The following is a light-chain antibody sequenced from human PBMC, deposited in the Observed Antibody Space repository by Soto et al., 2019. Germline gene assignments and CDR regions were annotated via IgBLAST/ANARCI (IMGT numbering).Light chain of an antibody. V-gene: IGKV1-9*01. CDR1: QDINKN. CDR2: AAS. Sequence: DIQMTQSPSYLSASVGDRVTVTCQASQDINKNLIWYQQKPGKAPKLLIYAASTLQSGVPSRFSGSGSGTDFTLTISCLQSEDLATYYCHQYYSYPWPFGQWTKVDI. J-gene: IGKJ1*01. CDR3: HQYYSYPWP.